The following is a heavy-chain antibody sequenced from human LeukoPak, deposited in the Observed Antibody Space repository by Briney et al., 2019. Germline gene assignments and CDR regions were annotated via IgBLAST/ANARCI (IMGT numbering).Heavy chain of an antibody. CDR2: IYTSGST. CDR1: GDSITGYY. V-gene: IGHV4-4*07. J-gene: IGHJ2*01. D-gene: IGHD3-9*01. Sequence: PSETLSLTCSVSGDSITGYYWGWIRQPAGKGLEWIGRIYTSGSTNYNPSLKSRVTISVDTSKNQFSLKLSSVTAADTAVYYCARQYIDILTGYHRGELYWYFDLWGRGTLVTVSS. CDR3: ARQYIDILTGYHRGELYWYFDL.